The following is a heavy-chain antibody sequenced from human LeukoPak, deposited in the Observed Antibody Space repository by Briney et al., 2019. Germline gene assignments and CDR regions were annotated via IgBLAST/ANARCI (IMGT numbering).Heavy chain of an antibody. J-gene: IGHJ4*02. CDR2: ISSSSSYI. D-gene: IGHD3-10*01. V-gene: IGHV3-21*01. CDR3: AGFGELYYGFDY. CDR1: GFTFSSYW. Sequence: GGSLRLSCAASGFTFSSYWMHWVRQAPGKGLEWVSSISSSSSYIYYADSVKGRFTISRDNAKNSLYLQMNSLRAEDTAVYYCAGFGELYYGFDYWGQGTLVTVSS.